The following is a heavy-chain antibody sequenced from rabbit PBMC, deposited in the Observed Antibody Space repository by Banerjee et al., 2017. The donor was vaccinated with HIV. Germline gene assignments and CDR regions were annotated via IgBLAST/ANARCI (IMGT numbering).Heavy chain of an antibody. Sequence: QEQLEESGGGLVKPEGSLTLTCTASGFDFTDKDVMCWVRQAPVKGLEWIGCINTITAKTVYSTWAKGRFAISRASSTTVFLQMTSLTAADTATYFCARDLPEIICWNFGFWGPGTLVSVS. J-gene: IGHJ3*01. D-gene: IGHD1-1*01. CDR3: ARDLPEIICWNFGF. CDR1: GFDFTDKDV. V-gene: IGHV1S45*01. CDR2: INTITAKT.